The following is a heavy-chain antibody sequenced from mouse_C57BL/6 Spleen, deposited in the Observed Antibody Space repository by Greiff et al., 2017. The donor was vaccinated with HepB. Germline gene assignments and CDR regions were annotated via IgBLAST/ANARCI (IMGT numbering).Heavy chain of an antibody. CDR2: IDPSDSET. D-gene: IGHD2-5*01. V-gene: IGHV1-52*01. CDR1: GYTFTSYW. Sequence: VQLQPSGAELVRPGSSVKLSCKASGYTFTSYWMHWVKQRPIQGLEWIGNIDPSDSETNYNQKFKDKATLTVDKSSSTAYMQLSSLTSEDSAVYYCARGSYSNYGWDYWGQGTTLTVSS. J-gene: IGHJ2*01. CDR3: ARGSYSNYGWDY.